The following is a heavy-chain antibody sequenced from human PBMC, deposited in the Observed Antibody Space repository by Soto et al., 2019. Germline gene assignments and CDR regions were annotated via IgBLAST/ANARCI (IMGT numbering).Heavy chain of an antibody. J-gene: IGHJ6*02. CDR3: AKDLGGYCSGGSCYSAGYYYGMDV. V-gene: IGHV3-30*18. Sequence: PGGSLRLSCAASGFTFSSYGMHWVRQAPGKGLEWVAVISYDGSNKYYADSVKGRFTISRDNSKNTLYLQMNSLRAEDTAVYYCAKDLGGYCSGGSCYSAGYYYGMDVWGQGTTVTVSS. CDR2: ISYDGSNK. D-gene: IGHD2-15*01. CDR1: GFTFSSYG.